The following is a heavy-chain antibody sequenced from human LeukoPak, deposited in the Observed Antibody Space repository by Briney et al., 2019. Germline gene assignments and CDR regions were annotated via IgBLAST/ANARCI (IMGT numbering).Heavy chain of an antibody. CDR1: GGSISSSSYY. V-gene: IGHV4-39*07. Sequence: SETLSLTCTVSGGSISSSSYYWGWIRQPPGKGLEWIGSFYYSGSTYYNPSLKSRVTISGDTSKNQFSVKLSSVTAADTAVYYCARERLPPLMMGFFDYWGQGTLVTVSS. D-gene: IGHD3-16*01. CDR2: FYYSGST. CDR3: ARERLPPLMMGFFDY. J-gene: IGHJ4*02.